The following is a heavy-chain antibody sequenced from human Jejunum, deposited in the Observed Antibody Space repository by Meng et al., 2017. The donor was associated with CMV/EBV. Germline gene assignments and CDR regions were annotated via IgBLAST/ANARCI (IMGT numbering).Heavy chain of an antibody. D-gene: IGHD6-6*01. CDR3: ARRTIAAELFDY. CDR1: RFTVGSNS. J-gene: IGHJ4*02. Sequence: CAISRFTVGSNSMGWVRQAPGEGLGWVSVIYAGGSASSASSVKDRFTISRDNSKNTLYRQMNSLRAEDTAVYYCARRTIAAELFDYWGQGTLVTVSS. V-gene: IGHV3-53*01. CDR2: IYAGGSA.